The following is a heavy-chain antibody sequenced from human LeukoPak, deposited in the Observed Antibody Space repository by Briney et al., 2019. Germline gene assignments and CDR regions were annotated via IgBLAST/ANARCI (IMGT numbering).Heavy chain of an antibody. J-gene: IGHJ6*03. Sequence: GGSLRLSCAASGFTFGYYDMSWVRQAPGKGLEWVASITLSGGSTFYADSVKGRFTISRDNSKNTLYLQMNSLSAEDTAVYYCAKRGNPAVGHHYLDVWGKGTTVSVSS. D-gene: IGHD2-2*01. CDR2: ITLSGGST. CDR3: AKRGNPAVGHHYLDV. CDR1: GFTFGYYD. V-gene: IGHV3-23*01.